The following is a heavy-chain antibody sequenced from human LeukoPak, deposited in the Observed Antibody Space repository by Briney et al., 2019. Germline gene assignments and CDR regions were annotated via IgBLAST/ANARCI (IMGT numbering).Heavy chain of an antibody. J-gene: IGHJ4*02. V-gene: IGHV3-15*01. D-gene: IGHD2-15*01. CDR3: TTDSPYCSGGSCYYSFLY. CDR2: IKSKTDGGTT. Sequence: PGGSLRLSCAASGFTFSGYAMSWVRQAPGKGLEWVGRIKSKTDGGTTDYAAPVKGRFTISRDDSKNTLYLQMNSLKTEDTAVYYCTTDSPYCSGGSCYYSFLYWGQGTLVTVSS. CDR1: GFTFSGYA.